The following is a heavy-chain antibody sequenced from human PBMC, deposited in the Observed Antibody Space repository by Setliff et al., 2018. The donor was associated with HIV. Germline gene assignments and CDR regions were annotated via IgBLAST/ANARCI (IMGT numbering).Heavy chain of an antibody. CDR1: GFTFRSYG. CDR3: ARDHYLGLDY. J-gene: IGHJ4*02. V-gene: IGHV3-33*01. D-gene: IGHD7-27*01. Sequence: PGGSLRLSCAASGFTFRSYGMHWVRQAPGKGLEWVAVIWSDGSSKYYGDSVKGRFTISRDNVEKSVYLQMNRLRNEETARYYCARDHYLGLDYWGQGSLVTVSS. CDR2: IWSDGSSK.